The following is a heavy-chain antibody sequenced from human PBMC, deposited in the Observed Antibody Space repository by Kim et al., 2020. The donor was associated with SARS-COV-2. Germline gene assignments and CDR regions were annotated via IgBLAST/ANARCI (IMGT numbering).Heavy chain of an antibody. CDR2: IKEDGREK. Sequence: GGSLRLSCEASGFTCSDFWMNGVRHAPGRGLEYVAKIKEDGREKYYVDSVKGRFTISRDNARNSVYLQMNSLRVEDTAGYYCARDVPHVGRGVFDVWGQG. D-gene: IGHD1-26*01. J-gene: IGHJ3*01. CDR1: GFTCSDFW. V-gene: IGHV3-7*01. CDR3: ARDVPHVGRGVFDV.